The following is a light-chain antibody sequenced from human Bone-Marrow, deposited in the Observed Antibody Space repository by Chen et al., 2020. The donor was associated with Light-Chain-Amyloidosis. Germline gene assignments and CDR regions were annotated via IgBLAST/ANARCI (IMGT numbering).Light chain of an antibody. CDR2: VSD. Sequence: QSILIQPPSASGTAGQWVTMSCSGTSSNIGKNHVYWYQQFPGVAPKLLIYVSDQRSSGVPDRFSASKSGISASLAINGLRSEDEADYYCAAWDDSLTGPVFGGGTKLTVL. CDR3: AAWDDSLTGPV. CDR1: SSNIGKNH. V-gene: IGLV1-47*01. J-gene: IGLJ3*02.